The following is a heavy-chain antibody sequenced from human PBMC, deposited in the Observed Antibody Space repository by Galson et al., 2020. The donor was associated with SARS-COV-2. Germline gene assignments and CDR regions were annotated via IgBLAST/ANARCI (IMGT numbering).Heavy chain of an antibody. CDR3: AKGYTGSLKGYFDY. CDR1: GFTFSSYA. Sequence: GESLKISCAASGFTFSSYAMSWVRQAPGKGLEWVSVISGGGGSTYYADSVKGRLTISRDNSENTLYLQMNSLRAEDTAVYYCAKGYTGSLKGYFDYWGQGNLVTVSS. CDR2: ISGGGGST. V-gene: IGHV3-23*01. J-gene: IGHJ4*02. D-gene: IGHD1-26*01.